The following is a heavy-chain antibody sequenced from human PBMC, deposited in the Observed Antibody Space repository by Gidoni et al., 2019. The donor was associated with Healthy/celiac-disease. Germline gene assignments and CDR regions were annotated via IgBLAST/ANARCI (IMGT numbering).Heavy chain of an antibody. CDR1: GYTVTSYS. CDR3: ARGFNAWEPIDY. J-gene: IGHJ4*02. V-gene: IGHV1-18*01. CDR2: SSAYNGNT. Sequence: QVQLVQSGAEVKKHGASVKVSCKASGYTVTSYSITWMRQAPGQGLEWMGWSSAYNGNTNYAQKFQVRVTMTTDTSTSTAYMELRSLRSDDTAVYYCARGFNAWEPIDYWGQGTLVTVSS. D-gene: IGHD1-26*01.